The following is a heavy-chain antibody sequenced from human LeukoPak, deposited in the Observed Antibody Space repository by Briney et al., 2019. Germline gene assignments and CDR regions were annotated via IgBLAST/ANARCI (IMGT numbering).Heavy chain of an antibody. CDR2: IYYSGST. CDR1: GGSFSGYY. V-gene: IGHV4-59*08. CDR3: ARRVTNYYDSSGYYSGYYFDY. Sequence: SETLSLTCAVYGGSFSGYYWSWIRQPPGKGLEWIGYIYYSGSTNYNPSLKSRVTISVDTSKNQFSLKLSSVTAADTAVYYCARRVTNYYDSSGYYSGYYFDYWGQGTLVTVSS. J-gene: IGHJ4*02. D-gene: IGHD3-22*01.